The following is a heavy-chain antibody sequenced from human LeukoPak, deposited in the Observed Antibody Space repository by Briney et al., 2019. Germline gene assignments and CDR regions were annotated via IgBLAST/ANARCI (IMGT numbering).Heavy chain of an antibody. CDR3: AKRGAEVGASVAPGDY. V-gene: IGHV3-23*01. J-gene: IGHJ4*02. D-gene: IGHD1-26*01. CDR1: GFSVSDNG. Sequence: GGTLRLSCAASGFSVSDNGMSWVRQAPGKGLEWVSGISGSGSAYYADSVKGRFSISRDKSKNTVYLQMDSLRAEDTAVYYCAKRGAEVGASVAPGDYWGQGTLLTVSS. CDR2: ISGSGSA.